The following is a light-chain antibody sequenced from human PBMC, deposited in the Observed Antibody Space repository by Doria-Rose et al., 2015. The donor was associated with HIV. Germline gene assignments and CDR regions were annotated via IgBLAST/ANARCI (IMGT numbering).Light chain of an antibody. CDR2: DGS. CDR3: HQYGTSWT. J-gene: IGKJ1*01. V-gene: IGKV3-20*01. Sequence: QSPGTLSLSPGERATLSCRASQSSSSTYLAWYQQKPGQAPSLLIYDGSTRATGIPDRFSASGSGTDFTLTVNRLEPEDFALYYCHQYGTSWTFGQGTKVEI. CDR1: QSSSSTY.